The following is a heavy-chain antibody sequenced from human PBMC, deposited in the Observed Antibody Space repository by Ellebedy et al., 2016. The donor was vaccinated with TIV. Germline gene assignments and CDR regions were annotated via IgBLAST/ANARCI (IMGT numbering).Heavy chain of an antibody. CDR2: VYYNGRP. Sequence: MPSETLSLTCTVSDGSISSYYWSWIRQPPGKGREWIGYVYYNGRPNYNPSLKSRVTISVNTSKTQFSRRLSSVTAADTAVYHCARALGSGMFDYWGQGTLVTVSS. V-gene: IGHV4-59*01. D-gene: IGHD3-10*02. J-gene: IGHJ4*02. CDR3: ARALGSGMFDY. CDR1: DGSISSYY.